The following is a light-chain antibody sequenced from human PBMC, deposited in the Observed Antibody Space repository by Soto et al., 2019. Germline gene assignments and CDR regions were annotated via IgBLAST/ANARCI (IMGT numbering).Light chain of an antibody. Sequence: QSVLTQPASVSGSPGQSITISCTGASSDVGRYNYVSWYQLHPGKAPKLIIYEVSNRPSGVSNRFSGSKSGNTASLTISGLRAEYYADYHCTSSSTIIAYAFVTRTK. V-gene: IGLV2-14*01. J-gene: IGLJ1*01. CDR2: EVS. CDR1: SSDVGRYNY. CDR3: TSSSTIIAYA.